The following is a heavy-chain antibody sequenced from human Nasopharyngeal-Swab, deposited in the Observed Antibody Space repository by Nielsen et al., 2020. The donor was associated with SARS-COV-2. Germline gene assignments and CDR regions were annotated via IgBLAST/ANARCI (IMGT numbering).Heavy chain of an antibody. V-gene: IGHV3-7*01. D-gene: IGHD2-15*01. Sequence: WISQPPGMGLEWVANIKEDGSEKNYVDSVKGRFTISRDNAKNSLYLQMNSLRADDTAVYYCARDTYCSGGSCYGYGMAVWGQGTTVTVSS. CDR2: IKEDGSEK. CDR3: ARDTYCSGGSCYGYGMAV. J-gene: IGHJ6*02.